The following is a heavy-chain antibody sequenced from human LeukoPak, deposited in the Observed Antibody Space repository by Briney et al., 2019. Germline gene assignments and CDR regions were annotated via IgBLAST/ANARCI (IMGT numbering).Heavy chain of an antibody. CDR2: ISGSGGST. CDR1: GFTFSSYA. CDR3: AKDGGTWFGDEFDY. J-gene: IGHJ4*02. V-gene: IGHV3-23*01. Sequence: GESLKISCAASGFTFSSYAMSWVRQAPGKGLEWVSAISGSGGSTYYADSVKGRFTISRDNSKNTLYLQMNSLRAEDTAVYYCAKDGGTWFGDEFDYWGQGTLVTVSS. D-gene: IGHD3-10*01.